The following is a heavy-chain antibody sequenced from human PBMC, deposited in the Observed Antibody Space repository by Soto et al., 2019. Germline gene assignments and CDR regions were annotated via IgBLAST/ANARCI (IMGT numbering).Heavy chain of an antibody. CDR2: ISGSGGST. V-gene: IGHV3-23*01. CDR3: AKDQGRYFDWLSKEFEY. D-gene: IGHD3-9*01. J-gene: IGHJ4*02. Sequence: GGPLRLSCAASGFTFSSYAMSCVRQAPGKGLEWVSAISGSGGSTYCADSVKGRFTISRDNSKNTLYLQMKSLRAEDTAVYYCAKDQGRYFDWLSKEFEYWGQGTMVTVSS. CDR1: GFTFSSYA.